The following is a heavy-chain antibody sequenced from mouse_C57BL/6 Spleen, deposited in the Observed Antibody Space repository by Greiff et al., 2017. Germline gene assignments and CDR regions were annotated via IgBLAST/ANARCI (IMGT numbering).Heavy chain of an antibody. D-gene: IGHD4-1*01. CDR1: GYTFTSYW. CDR2: IHPNNGST. Sequence: QVQLKQPGAELVKPGASVKLSCKASGYTFTSYWMNWVKQRPGQGLEWIGMIHPNNGSTNYNGKFKSKATLTVDKSSSTAYMQLSSLTSEDSAVYYCARSGQDGAGTAYWGQGTLVTVSA. V-gene: IGHV1-64*01. J-gene: IGHJ3*01. CDR3: ARSGQDGAGTAY.